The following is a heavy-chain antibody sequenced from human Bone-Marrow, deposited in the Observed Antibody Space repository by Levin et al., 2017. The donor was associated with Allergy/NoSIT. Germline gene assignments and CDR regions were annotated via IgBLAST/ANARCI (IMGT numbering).Heavy chain of an antibody. J-gene: IGHJ4*02. V-gene: IGHV3-53*01. CDR3: DYGDHYTPPI. CDR2: IHANGKT. CDR1: GFAVSWNY. D-gene: IGHD4/OR15-4a*01. Sequence: ASVKVSCEVSGFAVSWNYMTWVRQAPGKGLEWVSTIHANGKTYYAGSVKGRFTISRDSSKNTLYLQMNSLRVEDTAVYFCDYGDHYTPPIWGQGTLVTVS.